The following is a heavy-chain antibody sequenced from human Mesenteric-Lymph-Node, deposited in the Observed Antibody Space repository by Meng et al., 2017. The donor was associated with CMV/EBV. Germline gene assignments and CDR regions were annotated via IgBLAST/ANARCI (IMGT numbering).Heavy chain of an antibody. Sequence: SGFNFSNYAIHWVRQAPSRGLEWVAVIWYDASNKDYADSVKGRFTISRDNSKNMLYLQMNSLRVDDTAVYYCARSASTGQLGDFDYWGQGTLVTVSS. CDR1: GFNFSNYA. D-gene: IGHD2-2*01. J-gene: IGHJ4*02. CDR3: ARSASTGQLGDFDY. CDR2: IWYDASNK. V-gene: IGHV3-33*01.